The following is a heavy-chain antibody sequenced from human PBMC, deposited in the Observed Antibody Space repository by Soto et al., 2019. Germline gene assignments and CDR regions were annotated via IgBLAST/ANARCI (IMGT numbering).Heavy chain of an antibody. CDR3: ARSPGYYFDY. CDR2: IYYSGST. V-gene: IGHV4-59*01. CDR1: GGSISSYY. J-gene: IGHJ4*02. Sequence: SATLSLTCTVSGGSISSYYWSWIRQPPGKGLEWIGYIYYSGSTNYNPSLKSRVTISVDTSKNQFSLKLSSVTAADTAVYYCARSPGYYFDYWGQGTLVTVSS.